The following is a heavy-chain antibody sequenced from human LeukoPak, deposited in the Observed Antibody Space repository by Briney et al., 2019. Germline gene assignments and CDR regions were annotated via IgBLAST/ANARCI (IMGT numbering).Heavy chain of an antibody. D-gene: IGHD5-24*01. CDR1: GFTFSSYS. CDR2: ISSSSSYI. Sequence: AGGSLRLSCAASGFTFSSYSMNWVRQAPGKGLEWVSSISSSSSYIYYADSVKGRFTISRDNAKNSLYLQMDSLRADDTAVYYCARLERDPSKYFYYYMDVWGKGTTVTVSS. V-gene: IGHV3-21*01. CDR3: ARLERDPSKYFYYYMDV. J-gene: IGHJ6*03.